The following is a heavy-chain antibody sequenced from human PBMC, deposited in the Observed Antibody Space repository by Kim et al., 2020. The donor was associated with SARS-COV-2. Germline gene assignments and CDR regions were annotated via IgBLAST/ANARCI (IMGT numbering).Heavy chain of an antibody. Sequence: SETLSLTCAVYGGSFSGYYWSWIRQPPGKGLEWIGEINHSGSTNYNPSLKSRVTISVDTSKNQFSLKLSSVTAADTAVYYCARSPPIQLNIKLDYWGQGTLVTVSS. J-gene: IGHJ4*02. CDR1: GGSFSGYY. CDR3: ARSPPIQLNIKLDY. V-gene: IGHV4-34*01. CDR2: INHSGST. D-gene: IGHD2-2*01.